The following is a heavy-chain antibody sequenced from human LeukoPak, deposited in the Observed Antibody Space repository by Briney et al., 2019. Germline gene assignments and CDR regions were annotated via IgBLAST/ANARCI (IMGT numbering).Heavy chain of an antibody. CDR2: MKEDGSDE. V-gene: IGHV3-7*01. CDR1: DFSFSLST. Sequence: GGSLRLSCAVSDFSFSLSTMSWVRQAAGKGLEWVAKMKEDGSDEKYVDSVKGRFTISRDNAKNSLYLQMNSLRHEDTAVYFCVVGGAGGGYFPNWGRGSLVIVSS. CDR3: VVGGAGGGYFPN. D-gene: IGHD3-16*01. J-gene: IGHJ1*01.